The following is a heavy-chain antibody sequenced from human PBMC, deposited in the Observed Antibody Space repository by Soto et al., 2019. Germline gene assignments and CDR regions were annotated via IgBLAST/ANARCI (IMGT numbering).Heavy chain of an antibody. Sequence: EMPLVESGGGLAQPGGSLRLSCAASGFTVSSDHMSWVRQVPGEGLEWVSVIYVGGDTFYADSVKGRFTISRDNSKNTLYLQMDGLRAEDTAIYYCVRENIGWSRGQGYWGQGTLVTVSS. J-gene: IGHJ4*02. CDR2: IYVGGDT. D-gene: IGHD6-19*01. V-gene: IGHV3-66*01. CDR3: VRENIGWSRGQGY. CDR1: GFTVSSDH.